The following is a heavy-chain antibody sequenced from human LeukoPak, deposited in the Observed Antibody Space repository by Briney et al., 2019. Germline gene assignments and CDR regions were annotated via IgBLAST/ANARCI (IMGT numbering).Heavy chain of an antibody. CDR3: ARDSRSITMVRGVIDY. CDR1: GFTFSSYS. Sequence: PGGSLRLSCAASGFTFSSYSMNWVRQAPGKGLEWVSSISSSSSYIYYADSVKGRFTISRDNAKNSLYLQMNSLRAEDTAVYYCARDSRSITMVRGVIDYWGQGTLVTVSS. CDR2: ISSSSSYI. V-gene: IGHV3-21*01. J-gene: IGHJ4*02. D-gene: IGHD3-10*01.